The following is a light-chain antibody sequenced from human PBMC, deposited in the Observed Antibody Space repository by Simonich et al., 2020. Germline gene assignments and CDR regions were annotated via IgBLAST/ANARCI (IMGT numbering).Light chain of an antibody. J-gene: IGKJ1*01. CDR2: KAS. CDR1: QSISSW. V-gene: IGKV1-5*03. CDR3: QQYNSYSWT. Sequence: DIQMTQSPSTMSASVGDSVTITCRASQSISSWCAWYQQKPGKAHKLLIYKASSLESGVPSRFSGSGSGTEFTLTISSLQPDDFATYYCQQYNSYSWTFGQGTKVEIK.